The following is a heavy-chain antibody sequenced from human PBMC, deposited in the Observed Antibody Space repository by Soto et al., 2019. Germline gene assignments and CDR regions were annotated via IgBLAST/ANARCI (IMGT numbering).Heavy chain of an antibody. Sequence: GESLKISCKGSGYSFTNYWIGWVRQMPGKGLEWMGIIYPGDSHAIYSPSFQGQVTMSADKSISTAYLQWSSPKASDTAMYYCARPYSGGPNDPFDVWGQGTMVTVSS. CDR3: ARPYSGGPNDPFDV. V-gene: IGHV5-51*01. J-gene: IGHJ3*01. CDR1: GYSFTNYW. D-gene: IGHD1-26*01. CDR2: IYPGDSHA.